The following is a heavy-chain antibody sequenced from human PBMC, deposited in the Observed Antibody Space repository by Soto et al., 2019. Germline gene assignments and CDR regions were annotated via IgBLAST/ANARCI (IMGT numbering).Heavy chain of an antibody. Sequence: GGSLRLSCAASGFTFSSYAMSWVCQAPGKGLEWVSAISGSGGSTYYADSVKGRFTISRDNSKNTLYLQMNSLRAEDTAVYYCAKDLERTLVVVITTFSYYYGMDVWGQGTTVTVSS. J-gene: IGHJ6*02. CDR1: GFTFSSYA. V-gene: IGHV3-23*01. D-gene: IGHD3-22*01. CDR2: ISGSGGST. CDR3: AKDLERTLVVVITTFSYYYGMDV.